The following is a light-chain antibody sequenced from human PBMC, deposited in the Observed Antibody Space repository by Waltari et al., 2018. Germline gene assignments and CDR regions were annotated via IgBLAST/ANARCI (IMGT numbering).Light chain of an antibody. J-gene: IGLJ3*02. Sequence: QSMLPQPPSASGTPGQRVTISCSGSASNIGGNLVNWYQQLPGKAPKPLIYRSDLRPSGVPDRFSGSKSGTSASLAISGLQSEDEADYFCASWDDSLNGHWVFGGGTKVTVL. CDR3: ASWDDSLNGHWV. V-gene: IGLV1-44*01. CDR1: ASNIGGNL. CDR2: RSD.